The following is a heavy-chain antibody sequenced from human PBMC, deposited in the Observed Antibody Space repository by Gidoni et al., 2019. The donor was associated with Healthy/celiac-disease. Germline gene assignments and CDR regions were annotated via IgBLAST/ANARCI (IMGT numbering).Heavy chain of an antibody. CDR1: GFTFDDYA. D-gene: IGHD4-17*01. CDR2: ISGNSGSI. J-gene: IGHJ1*01. Sequence: EVQLVESGGGLVQPGRSLRLSCAASGFTFDDYAMHWVRQAPGKGLEWVSGISGNSGSIGYADSVKGRFTISRDNAKNSLYLQMNSLRAEDTALYYCAKASGGYGDYAAEYFQHWGQGTLVTVSS. V-gene: IGHV3-9*01. CDR3: AKASGGYGDYAAEYFQH.